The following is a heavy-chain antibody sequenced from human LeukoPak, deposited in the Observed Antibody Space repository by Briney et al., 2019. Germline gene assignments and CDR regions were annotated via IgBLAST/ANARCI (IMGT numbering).Heavy chain of an antibody. V-gene: IGHV4-61*08. Sequence: SETLSLTCTVSGGSISSGDYYWSWIRQPPGKGLEWIGYIYYSGSTNYNPSLKSRVTISVDTSKNQFSLKLSSVTAADTAVYYCARDLSGWAYFDYWGQGTLVTVSS. CDR2: IYYSGST. CDR3: ARDLSGWAYFDY. D-gene: IGHD6-19*01. CDR1: GGSISSGDYY. J-gene: IGHJ4*02.